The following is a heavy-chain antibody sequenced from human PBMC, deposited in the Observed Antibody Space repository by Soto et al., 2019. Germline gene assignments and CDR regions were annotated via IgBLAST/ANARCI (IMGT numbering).Heavy chain of an antibody. CDR1: GGSFSGYY. J-gene: IGHJ6*02. V-gene: IGHV4-34*01. Sequence: SETLSLTCAVYGGSFSGYYWSWIRQPPGKGLEWIGEINHSGGTNYNPSLKSRVTISVDTSKNQFSLKLSSVTAADTAAYYCARGGLLRYFDWSPGYYYYGMDVWGQGTTVTVSS. CDR3: ARGGLLRYFDWSPGYYYYGMDV. CDR2: INHSGGT. D-gene: IGHD3-9*01.